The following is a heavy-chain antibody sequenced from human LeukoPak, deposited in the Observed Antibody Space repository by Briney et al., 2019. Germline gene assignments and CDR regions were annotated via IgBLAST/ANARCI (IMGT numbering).Heavy chain of an antibody. Sequence: SETLSLTCTVSGGSISSYYWSWIRQPPGKGLEWIGYIYYSGSTNYNPSLKSRVTISVDTSKNQFSLKLSSVTAADTAVYYCGTLLYGSGSYPTRDDAFDIWGQGTMVTVSS. J-gene: IGHJ3*02. V-gene: IGHV4-59*01. CDR2: IYYSGST. CDR1: GGSISSYY. CDR3: GTLLYGSGSYPTRDDAFDI. D-gene: IGHD3-10*01.